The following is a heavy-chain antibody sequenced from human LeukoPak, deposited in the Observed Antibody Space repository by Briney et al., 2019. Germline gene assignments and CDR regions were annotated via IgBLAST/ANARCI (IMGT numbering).Heavy chain of an antibody. CDR2: IWYDGSNK. V-gene: IGHV3-33*01. D-gene: IGHD4-17*01. J-gene: IGHJ3*02. Sequence: PGGSLRLSCAASGFTFSSYAMHWVHQAPGKGLEWVAVIWYDGSNKYYVDSVKGRFTISRDNSKNTLSLQMNSLRAEDTAVYYCARVNYDYGAYVGAFDIWGQGTMVTVSS. CDR1: GFTFSSYA. CDR3: ARVNYDYGAYVGAFDI.